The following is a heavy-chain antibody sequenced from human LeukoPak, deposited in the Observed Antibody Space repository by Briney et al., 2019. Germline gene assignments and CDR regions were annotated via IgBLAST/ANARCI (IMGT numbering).Heavy chain of an antibody. D-gene: IGHD3-10*01. CDR2: INPSGGST. CDR1: GYTFTSYY. J-gene: IGHJ4*02. Sequence: VASVKVSCKASGYTFTSYYMHWVRQAPGQGLEWMGIINPSGGSTSYAQKFQGRVTMTRDTSTSTVYMELSSLRSEDTAVYYCARDDHHYGSGSYYNSLTSFDYWGQGTLVTVSS. V-gene: IGHV1-46*01. CDR3: ARDDHHYGSGSYYNSLTSFDY.